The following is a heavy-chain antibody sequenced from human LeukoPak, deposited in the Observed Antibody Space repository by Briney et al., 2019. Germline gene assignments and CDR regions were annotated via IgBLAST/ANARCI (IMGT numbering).Heavy chain of an antibody. V-gene: IGHV3-21*01. Sequence: GGSLRLSCAASGFTFSSYSMNWVRQAPGKGLEWVSSISSSSSYIYYADSVKGRFTISRDNAKNSLYLQMNSLRAEDTAVYYCARGGWTHYYDSSGYPYMDVWGKGPRSPSP. CDR3: ARGGWTHYYDSSGYPYMDV. CDR1: GFTFSSYS. CDR2: ISSSSSYI. J-gene: IGHJ6*03. D-gene: IGHD3-22*01.